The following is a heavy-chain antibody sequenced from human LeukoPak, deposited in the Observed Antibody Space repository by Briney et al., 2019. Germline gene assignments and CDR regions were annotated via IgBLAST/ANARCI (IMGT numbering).Heavy chain of an antibody. CDR3: AKEGSRRRFDFDS. D-gene: IGHD3-16*01. CDR2: AGTATDT. Sequence: GGSLRLSCAASGFTFSNFAMSWFCQAPGRGLEWVSAAGTATDTSYADSVKGRFTISRDNSKNTLYLQMNSLGAEDTAVYYCAKEGSRRRFDFDSWGRGTLVTVSS. J-gene: IGHJ4*02. CDR1: GFTFSNFA. V-gene: IGHV3-23*01.